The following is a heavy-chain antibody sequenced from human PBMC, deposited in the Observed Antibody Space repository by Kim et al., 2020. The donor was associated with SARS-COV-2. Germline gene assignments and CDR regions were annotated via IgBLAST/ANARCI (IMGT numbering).Heavy chain of an antibody. V-gene: IGHV4-34*01. CDR2: INHSGST. D-gene: IGHD2-15*01. CDR3: ARGANLLGP. CDR1: GGSFSGYY. J-gene: IGHJ5*02. Sequence: SETLSLTCAVYGGSFSGYYWSWIRQPPGKGLEWIGEINHSGSTNYNPSLKSRVTISVDTSKNQFSLKLSSVTAADTAVYYCARGANLLGPWGQGTLVTVSS.